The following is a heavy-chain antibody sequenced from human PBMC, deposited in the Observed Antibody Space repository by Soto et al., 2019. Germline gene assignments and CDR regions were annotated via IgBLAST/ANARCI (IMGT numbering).Heavy chain of an antibody. J-gene: IGHJ4*02. CDR2: IIPIFGTA. CDR1: GGTFSSYA. D-gene: IGHD6-19*01. V-gene: IGHV1-69*13. Sequence: ASVKVSCKASGGTFSSYAISWVRQAPGQGLEWMGGIIPIFGTANYAQKFQGRVTITADESTSTAYMELSSLRSEDTAVYYGASLLAGTGLLDYWRQGTLVTVSS. CDR3: ASLLAGTGLLDY.